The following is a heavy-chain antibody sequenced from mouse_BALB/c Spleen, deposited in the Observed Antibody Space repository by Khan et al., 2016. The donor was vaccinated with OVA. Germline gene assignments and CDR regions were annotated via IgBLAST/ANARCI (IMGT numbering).Heavy chain of an antibody. V-gene: IGHV7-3*02. CDR3: ARDKGGLLRDV. Sequence: EVQLQESGGGLVQPGGSLRLSCATSGFTFTDYYMSWVRQPPGKALEWLGFIRNKPNGYTTEYSASVKGRFTISRDNSQSILYLQMNTLRAEDSATYYCARDKGGLLRDVWGAGTTVTVSS. J-gene: IGHJ1*01. CDR2: IRNKPNGYTT. CDR1: GFTFTDYY. D-gene: IGHD2-3*01.